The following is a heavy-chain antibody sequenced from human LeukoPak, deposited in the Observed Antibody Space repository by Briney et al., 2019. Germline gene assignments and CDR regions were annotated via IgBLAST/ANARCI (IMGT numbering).Heavy chain of an antibody. CDR1: GGSISSGDYY. V-gene: IGHV4-30-4*01. CDR3: ARVPTLGDYYYYGMDV. D-gene: IGHD2-15*01. J-gene: IGHJ6*02. Sequence: SETLSLTCTVSGGSISSGDYYWSWIRQPPGKGLEWIGYIYYSGSTYYNPSLKSRVTISVDKSKNQFSLKLSSVTAADTAVYYCARVPTLGDYYYYGMDVWGQGTTVTVSS. CDR2: IYYSGST.